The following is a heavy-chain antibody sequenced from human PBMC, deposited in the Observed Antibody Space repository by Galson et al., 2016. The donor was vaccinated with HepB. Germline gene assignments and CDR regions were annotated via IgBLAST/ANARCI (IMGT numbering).Heavy chain of an antibody. J-gene: IGHJ4*01. D-gene: IGHD2-8*01. CDR3: ARSSASRNGYFDY. CDR1: GGSVSNPYCF. CDR2: IYYSGDA. V-gene: IGHV4-39*01. Sequence: ETLSLTCTVSGGSVSNPYCFWGWVRQPPGKGLEWIGLIYYSGDAHYSPSLESRVTMSVDTSKNQFSLKLTSVTVADTSLYFCARSSASRNGYFDYWGRGALVTVSS.